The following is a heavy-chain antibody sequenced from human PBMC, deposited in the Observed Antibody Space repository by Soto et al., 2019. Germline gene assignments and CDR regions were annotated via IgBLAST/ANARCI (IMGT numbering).Heavy chain of an antibody. CDR2: IIPIFGTA. D-gene: IGHD5-18*01. CDR3: ARDHWEYSYGRGYDNWFDP. J-gene: IGHJ5*02. CDR1: GCTFSSYA. Sequence: ASVKVSCKASGCTFSSYAISWVRQAPGPGLEWMGGIIPIFGTANYAQKFQGRVTITSDESTSTAYMELSSLRSEDTAVYYCARDHWEYSYGRGYDNWFDPWGQGTLVTVSS. V-gene: IGHV1-69*13.